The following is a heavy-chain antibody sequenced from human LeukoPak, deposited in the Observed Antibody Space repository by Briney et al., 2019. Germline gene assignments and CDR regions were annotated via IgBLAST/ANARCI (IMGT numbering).Heavy chain of an antibody. CDR1: GYPISSGYD. V-gene: IGHV4-38-2*02. J-gene: IGHJ3*02. CDR3: ARAAASDAFDI. CDR2: IFHNGST. Sequence: SETLSLTCNVSGYPISSGYDWGWIRQPPGKGVERIGNIFHNGSTHYNPSVKSRLTISVDTSNDQFSLKLGSVTAADMAVYYCARAAASDAFDIWGQGTMVTVSS. D-gene: IGHD6-13*01.